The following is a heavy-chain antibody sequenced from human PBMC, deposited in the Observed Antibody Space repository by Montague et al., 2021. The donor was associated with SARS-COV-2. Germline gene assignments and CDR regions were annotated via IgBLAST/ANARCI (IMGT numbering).Heavy chain of an antibody. Sequence: FLSLSCSGSGFPFSSYELNWIRQAPGKGLEWVSYIESTGTTIYYADSVKDRFTISRDNAKSSLYLRLNRLRVDDTAVYYCARDAGATGGQYAFDLWGQGTMVTVSS. D-gene: IGHD3-10*01. CDR2: IESTGTTI. J-gene: IGHJ3*01. V-gene: IGHV3-48*03. CDR1: GFPFSSYE. CDR3: ARDAGATGGQYAFDL.